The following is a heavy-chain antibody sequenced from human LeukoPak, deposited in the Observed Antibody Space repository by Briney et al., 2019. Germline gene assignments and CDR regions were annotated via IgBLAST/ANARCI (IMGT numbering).Heavy chain of an antibody. CDR2: INHSGST. V-gene: IGHV4-34*01. CDR3: ARGLGEREVDY. CDR1: GGSFSGYY. D-gene: IGHD3-16*01. Sequence: SETLSLTCALYGGSFSGYYWSWIRQPPGKGLEWIGEINHSGSTNYNPSLKSRVTISVDTSKNQFSLKLSSVTAADTAVYYCARGLGEREVDYWGQGTLVTVSS. J-gene: IGHJ4*02.